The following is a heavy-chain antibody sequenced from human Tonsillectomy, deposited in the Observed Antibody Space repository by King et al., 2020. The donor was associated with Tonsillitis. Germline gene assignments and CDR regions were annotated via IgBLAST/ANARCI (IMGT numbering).Heavy chain of an antibody. CDR3: VGDLYSSGWYYFDY. Sequence: QLQESGPGLVKPSETLSLTCTVSGGSVSSAGYYWSWIRQPPGKGLEWIGYIYYSGSTNYNPSLKSRVTISVDTSKNQFSLKLSSVTTADTAVYYCVGDLYSSGWYYFDYWGQGTLVTVSS. J-gene: IGHJ4*02. CDR1: GGSVSSAGYY. D-gene: IGHD6-19*01. CDR2: IYYSGST. V-gene: IGHV4-61*08.